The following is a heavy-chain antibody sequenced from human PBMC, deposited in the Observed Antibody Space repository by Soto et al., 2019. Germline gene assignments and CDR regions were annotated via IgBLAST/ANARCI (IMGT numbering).Heavy chain of an antibody. J-gene: IGHJ6*02. CDR3: ARDLTIFGVVHYYYYYGMDV. Sequence: SQTLSLTCVISGDSVSSNSAAWNWIRQSPSRGLEWLGRTYYRSKWYNDYAVSVKSRITINPDTSKNQFSLQLNSVTPEDTAVYYFARDLTIFGVVHYYYYYGMDVWGQGTTVTVSS. CDR2: TYYRSKWYN. V-gene: IGHV6-1*01. CDR1: GDSVSSNSAA. D-gene: IGHD3-3*01.